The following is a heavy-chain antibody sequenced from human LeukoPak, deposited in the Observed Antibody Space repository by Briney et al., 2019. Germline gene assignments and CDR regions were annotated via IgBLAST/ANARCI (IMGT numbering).Heavy chain of an antibody. D-gene: IGHD1-14*01. J-gene: IGHJ3*02. Sequence: ASVKVSCKVSGYTLTELSMHWVRQAPGKGLEWMGGFDPEDGETMYAQKFQGRVTMTEGTSTDTAYMELSSLRSEDTAVYYCATEAMTGWAFDIWGQGTMVTVSS. CDR3: ATEAMTGWAFDI. V-gene: IGHV1-24*01. CDR2: FDPEDGET. CDR1: GYTLTELS.